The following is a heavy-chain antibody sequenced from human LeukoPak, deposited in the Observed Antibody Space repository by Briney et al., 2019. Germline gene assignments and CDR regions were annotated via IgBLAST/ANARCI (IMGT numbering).Heavy chain of an antibody. V-gene: IGHV1-2*02. Sequence: APVKVSCKASEDTFSGYYFSWMRRAPGQGLEWMGWIDPDNGNTNFAQKFRGRVTLTRATSISTVYMELTSLRFDDTAVYYCARGDDYGSPKLFTEWGQGTLVTVSS. CDR3: ARGDDYGSPKLFTE. CDR2: IDPDNGNT. J-gene: IGHJ4*02. D-gene: IGHD3-10*01. CDR1: EDTFSGYY.